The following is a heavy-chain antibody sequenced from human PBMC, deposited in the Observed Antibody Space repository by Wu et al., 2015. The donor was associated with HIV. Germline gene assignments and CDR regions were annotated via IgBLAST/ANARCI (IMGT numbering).Heavy chain of an antibody. V-gene: IGHV1-69*13. CDR3: ARAFXDTAMVTPYYYYYMDV. D-gene: IGHD5-18*01. CDR2: IIPIFGTA. CDR1: GYTFTSYG. J-gene: IGHJ6*03. Sequence: QVQLVQSGAEVKKPGASVKVSCKASGYTFTSYGISWVRQAPGQGLEWMGGIIPIFGTANYAQKFQGRVTITADESTSTAYMELSSLRSEDTAVYYCARAFXDTAMVTPYYYYYMDVWGKGTTVTVSS.